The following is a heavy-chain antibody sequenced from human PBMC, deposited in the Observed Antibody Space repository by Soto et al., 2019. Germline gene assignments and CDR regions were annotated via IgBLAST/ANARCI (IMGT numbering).Heavy chain of an antibody. CDR3: ASAAVTGTAGLDF. CDR2: IDPNSGGT. J-gene: IGHJ4*02. V-gene: IGHV1-2*02. D-gene: IGHD6-19*01. Sequence: ASVKVSCKASGYTFSGFYMHWVRQAPGQGLEWMGWIDPNSGGTKSAEKFQGRVTMTRDTSISTAYMELSRLTSDDTAVYYCASAAVTGTAGLDFWGQGTQVTVS. CDR1: GYTFSGFY.